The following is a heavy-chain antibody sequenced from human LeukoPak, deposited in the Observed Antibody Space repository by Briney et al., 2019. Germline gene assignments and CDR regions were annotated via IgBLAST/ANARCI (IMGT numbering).Heavy chain of an antibody. D-gene: IGHD3-3*01. CDR1: GYTFTSYD. Sequence: GASAKVSCKASGYTFTSYDINWVRQATGQGLEWMGWINPNSGGTNYAQKFQGWVTMTRDTSISTAYMELSRLRSDDTAVYYCARGGYDFWSGYYHYYYYGMDVWGQGTTVTVSS. CDR3: ARGGYDFWSGYYHYYYYGMDV. CDR2: INPNSGGT. V-gene: IGHV1-2*04. J-gene: IGHJ6*02.